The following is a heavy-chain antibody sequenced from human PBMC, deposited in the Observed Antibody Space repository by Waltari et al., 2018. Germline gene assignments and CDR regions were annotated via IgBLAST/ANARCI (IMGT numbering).Heavy chain of an antibody. CDR3: ATRDDFWSGYSDY. J-gene: IGHJ4*02. CDR2: ISSSGSTI. Sequence: EVQLVESGGGLVQPGGSLRLSCAASGFTFSSYEMNWVRRAPGKGLEWVSYISSSGSTIYYADSVKGRFTISRDNAKNSLYLQMNSLRAEDTAVYYCATRDDFWSGYSDYWGQGTLVTVSS. D-gene: IGHD3-3*01. V-gene: IGHV3-48*03. CDR1: GFTFSSYE.